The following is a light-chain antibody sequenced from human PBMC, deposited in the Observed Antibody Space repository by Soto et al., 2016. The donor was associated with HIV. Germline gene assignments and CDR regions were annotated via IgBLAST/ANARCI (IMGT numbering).Light chain of an antibody. Sequence: SYELTQPPAVSVSPGQTARITCSGDVLPKQYAHWYQQKPGQAPVLVIYKDSERPSGIPERFSGSSSGTRVTLTITGVQAEDEADYYCQTADSSGSYVFGTGTKVTV. CDR2: KDS. V-gene: IGLV3-25*03. CDR1: VLPKQY. CDR3: QTADSSGSYV. J-gene: IGLJ1*01.